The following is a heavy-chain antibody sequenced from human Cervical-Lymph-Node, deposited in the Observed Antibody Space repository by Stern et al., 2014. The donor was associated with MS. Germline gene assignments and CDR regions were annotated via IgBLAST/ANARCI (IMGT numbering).Heavy chain of an antibody. CDR3: ANYEGSEVFDI. J-gene: IGHJ3*02. V-gene: IGHV5-51*03. CDR1: GYSFTNYW. CDR2: ISPRDFDT. D-gene: IGHD3-16*01. Sequence: VQLVQSGAEVKKPGESLRISCKASGYSFTNYWIAWGRQGPGKGLEWVGIISPRDFDTKNSASFQGLVTITPDKSPTPAYLQWSSLKASDTAMYYCANYEGSEVFDIWGQGTMVTVSS.